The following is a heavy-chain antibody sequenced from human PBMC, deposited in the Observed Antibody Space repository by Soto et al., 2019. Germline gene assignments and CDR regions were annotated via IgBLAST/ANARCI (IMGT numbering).Heavy chain of an antibody. CDR3: ARGGGSIAAQYNWFDP. J-gene: IGHJ5*02. D-gene: IGHD6-6*01. CDR2: IYRSGST. Sequence: SETLSLTCAVSGGSTSSGGYSWSWIRQPPGKGLEWIGYIYRSGSTYYNPSLKSRVTISVDRSKNQFSLKLSSVTAADTAVYYCARGGGSIAAQYNWFDPWGQGTLVTVSS. V-gene: IGHV4-30-2*01. CDR1: GGSTSSGGYS.